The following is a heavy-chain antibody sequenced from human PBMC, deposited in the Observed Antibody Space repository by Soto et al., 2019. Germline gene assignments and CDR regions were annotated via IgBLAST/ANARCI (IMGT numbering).Heavy chain of an antibody. D-gene: IGHD4-4*01. CDR2: IKEDGSEK. V-gene: IGHV3-7*01. CDR3: ASRDGYSDDY. Sequence: EVQLVESGGGLVQPGGSLRLSCAASGFNFSSYWMSWVRQAPGKGLEWVANIKEDGSEKYYVDSVKGRFTISRDNAKNSLYLQMNSLRAEDTAVYYCASRDGYSDDYLGQGILVTVSS. CDR1: GFNFSSYW. J-gene: IGHJ4*02.